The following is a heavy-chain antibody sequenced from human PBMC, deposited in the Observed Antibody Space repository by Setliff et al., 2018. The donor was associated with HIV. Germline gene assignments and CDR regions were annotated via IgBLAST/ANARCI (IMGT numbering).Heavy chain of an antibody. CDR3: ARGSGYYYFDN. J-gene: IGHJ4*02. V-gene: IGHV3-74*01. Sequence: GGSLRLSCAASGFTFSSHWMHWVRQAPGKGLVWVSRINTDGSTTTYADSVKGRFTISRDNAKSTLYLQMNSLRAEDTAVYYCARGSGYYYFDNWGQGALVTVSS. CDR1: GFTFSSHW. D-gene: IGHD3-22*01. CDR2: INTDGSTT.